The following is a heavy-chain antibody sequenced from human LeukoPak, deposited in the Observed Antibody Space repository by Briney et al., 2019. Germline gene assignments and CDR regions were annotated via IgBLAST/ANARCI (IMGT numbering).Heavy chain of an antibody. CDR2: IKSDGSST. D-gene: IGHD3-22*01. CDR1: GITFSSNW. CDR3: AKGGDYYDSSGYYLGVY. J-gene: IGHJ4*02. Sequence: GGSLRLSCVASGITFSSNWHWVRQAPGKGLVWVSRIKSDGSSTSYADSVKGRFTISRDSAKNTLYLQMNSLRAEDTAVYYCAKGGDYYDSSGYYLGVYWGQGTLVTVSS. V-gene: IGHV3-74*01.